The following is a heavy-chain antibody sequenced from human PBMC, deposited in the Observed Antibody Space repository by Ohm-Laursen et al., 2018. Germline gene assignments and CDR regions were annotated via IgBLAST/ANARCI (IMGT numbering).Heavy chain of an antibody. CDR2: ISWNSGSI. J-gene: IGHJ3*02. CDR1: GFTFDDYA. CDR3: AKDHSPYSSSLRSAFGI. V-gene: IGHV3-9*01. D-gene: IGHD6-13*01. Sequence: SLRLSCSATGFTFDDYAMHWVRQAPGKGLEWVSGISWNSGSIGYADSVKGRFTISRDNAKNSLYLQMNSLRAEDTALYYCAKDHSPYSSSLRSAFGIWGQGTMDTVSS.